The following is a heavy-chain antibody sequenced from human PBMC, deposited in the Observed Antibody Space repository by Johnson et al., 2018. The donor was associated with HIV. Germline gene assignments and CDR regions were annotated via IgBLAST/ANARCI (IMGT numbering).Heavy chain of an antibody. CDR1: GFTFSSYA. CDR3: ARVLGTSDAFDI. J-gene: IGHJ3*02. V-gene: IGHV3-30-3*01. Sequence: QVQLVESGGGVVQPGRSLRLSCAASGFTFSSYAMHWVRQAPGKGLEWVAVISYDGSNKYYADSVKGRFTISRDNAKNSLYLQMNSLRAEDTAVYYCARVLGTSDAFDIWGQGTMVTVSS. D-gene: IGHD1-1*01. CDR2: ISYDGSNK.